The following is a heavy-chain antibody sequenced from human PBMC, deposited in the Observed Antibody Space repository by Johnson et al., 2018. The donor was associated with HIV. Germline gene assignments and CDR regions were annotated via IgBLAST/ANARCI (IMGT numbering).Heavy chain of an antibody. V-gene: IGHV3-33*06. CDR1: GFTFSTYG. D-gene: IGHD6-6*01. CDR3: AKEYSSASRDLAN. CDR2: IWYDGSNK. Sequence: VHLVESGGGVVQPGRSLRLSCAASGFTFSTYGMHWVRQAPGKGLEWVAVIWYDGSNKYYADSVTGRFTISRDNSKNTLYLQMNSLRAEDTAVYYCAKEYSSASRDLANWGQGTMVTVSS. J-gene: IGHJ3*01.